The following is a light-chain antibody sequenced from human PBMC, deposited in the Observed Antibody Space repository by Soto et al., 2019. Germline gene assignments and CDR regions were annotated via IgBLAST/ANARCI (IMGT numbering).Light chain of an antibody. V-gene: IGKV1-5*03. CDR1: QSISRW. Sequence: DIQMTQSPSTPASVGDTVTITCRASQSISRWLAWYQQKPGKAPKVLIYGASSLESGVPSRFSGSGSGTEFTLTISSLQPEDVAAYYCQKYNSAPLTFGGGTKVDIK. CDR2: GAS. J-gene: IGKJ4*01. CDR3: QKYNSAPLT.